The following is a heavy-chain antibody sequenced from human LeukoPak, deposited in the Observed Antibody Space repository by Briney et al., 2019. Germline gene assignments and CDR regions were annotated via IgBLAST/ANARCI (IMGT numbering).Heavy chain of an antibody. CDR1: GYTLSDYY. Sequence: ASVKVSCKASGYTLSDYYLHWVRQAPGHGLEWLGWINPTNGATTYAQKFQGRVTMTSDTSMNTAYMEMNRLRSGDAAVFYCVRGSGPNGSGDSWGVWGQGTAVIVSS. V-gene: IGHV1-2*02. CDR3: VRGSGPNGSGDSWGV. J-gene: IGHJ6*02. D-gene: IGHD2-21*01. CDR2: INPTNGAT.